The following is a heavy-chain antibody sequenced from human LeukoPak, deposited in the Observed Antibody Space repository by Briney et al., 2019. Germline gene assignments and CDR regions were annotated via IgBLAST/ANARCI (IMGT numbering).Heavy chain of an antibody. D-gene: IGHD3-3*01. Sequence: SETLSLTCAVYGGSFSGYYWSWIRQPPGKGLEWLGEINHSGSTNYNPSLKSRVTISVDTSKNQFSLKLSSVTAGDTAVYYCAREARWSGYQYYYYYYMDVWGKGTTVTVSS. V-gene: IGHV4-34*01. J-gene: IGHJ6*03. CDR3: AREARWSGYQYYYYYYMDV. CDR2: INHSGST. CDR1: GGSFSGYY.